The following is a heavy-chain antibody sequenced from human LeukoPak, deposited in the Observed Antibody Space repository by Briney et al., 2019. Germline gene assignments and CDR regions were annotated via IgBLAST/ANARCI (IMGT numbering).Heavy chain of an antibody. CDR1: GFVFSDYY. CDR2: IGSTGSPI. J-gene: IGHJ4*02. V-gene: IGHV3-11*04. Sequence: GGSLRLSCAASGFVFSDYYMSWFRQAPGKGLEWVSYIGSTGSPIYYADSVKGRFTISRDNAKNSLYLQMNSLRAEDTAVYYCARDTLGGSPPDYWGQGTLVTVSS. CDR3: ARDTLGGSPPDY. D-gene: IGHD2-15*01.